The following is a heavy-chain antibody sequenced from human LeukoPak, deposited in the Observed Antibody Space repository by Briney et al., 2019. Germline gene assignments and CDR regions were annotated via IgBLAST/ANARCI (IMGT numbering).Heavy chain of an antibody. Sequence: ASVKVSCKASGGTFSSYTISWVRQAPGQGLEWMGRIIPILGIANYAQKFQGRVTITADESTSTAYMELSSLRSEDTAVYYCARSRVCSGDCYSDYWGQGTLVTVSS. V-gene: IGHV1-69*02. J-gene: IGHJ4*02. CDR3: ARSRVCSGDCYSDY. D-gene: IGHD2-21*01. CDR2: IIPILGIA. CDR1: GGTFSSYT.